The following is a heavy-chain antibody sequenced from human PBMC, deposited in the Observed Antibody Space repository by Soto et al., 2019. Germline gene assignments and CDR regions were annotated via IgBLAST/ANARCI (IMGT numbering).Heavy chain of an antibody. CDR3: AKDPRLRRHDAFDI. D-gene: IGHD4-17*01. CDR2: ISWSGGST. J-gene: IGHJ3*02. CDR1: GFTFDDYA. V-gene: IGHV3-23*01. Sequence: GGSLRLSCAASGFTFDDYAMHWVRQAPGKGLEWVSGISWSGGSTYYADSVKGRFTISRDNSKNTLYLQMNSLRAEDTAVYYCAKDPRLRRHDAFDIWGQGTMVTVSS.